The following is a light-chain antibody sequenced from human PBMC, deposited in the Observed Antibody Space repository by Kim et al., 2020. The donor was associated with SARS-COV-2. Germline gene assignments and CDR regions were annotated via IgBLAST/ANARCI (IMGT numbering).Light chain of an antibody. V-gene: IGLV2-11*03. CDR3: CSYAGRYSAV. Sequence: GQAVTICCTGTRSDVGGYDYVSWYQQHPGKVPKLMIYDVNRRPSGVPDRFSGSKSGNTASLTISGLQADDEADYYCCSYAGRYSAVFGGGTQLTVL. CDR2: DVN. J-gene: IGLJ2*01. CDR1: RSDVGGYDY.